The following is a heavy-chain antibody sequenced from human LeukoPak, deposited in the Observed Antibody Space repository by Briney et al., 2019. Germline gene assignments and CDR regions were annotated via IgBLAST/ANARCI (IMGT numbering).Heavy chain of an antibody. D-gene: IGHD3-3*01. CDR1: GGSISSYY. CDR2: IYHSGTT. J-gene: IGHJ4*02. V-gene: IGHV4-59*12. CDR3: ARSRFSKYFDY. Sequence: SETLSLTCTVSGGSISSYYWSWIRQPPGKGLEWIGYIYHSGTTNYNPSLKSRVTISVDTSKSQFSLKLSSVTAADTAVYYCARSRFSKYFDYWGQGTLVTVSS.